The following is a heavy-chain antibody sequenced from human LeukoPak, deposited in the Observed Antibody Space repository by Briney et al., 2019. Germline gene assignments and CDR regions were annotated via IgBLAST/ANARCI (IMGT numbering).Heavy chain of an antibody. CDR3: ARVGDLGFDY. CDR2: IYTSGST. J-gene: IGHJ4*02. V-gene: IGHV4-61*02. D-gene: IGHD3-16*01. CDR1: GGSISSGSYY. Sequence: SETLSLTCSVSGGSISSGSYYWSWIRQPAGKGLDWIGRIYTSGSTNYNPSLKSRVTISIDTSKNQFSLKLSSVTAADTAVYYCARVGDLGFDYWGQGTLVTVSS.